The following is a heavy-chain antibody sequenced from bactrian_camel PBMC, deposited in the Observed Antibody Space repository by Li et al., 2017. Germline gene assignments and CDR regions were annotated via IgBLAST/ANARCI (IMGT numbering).Heavy chain of an antibody. CDR3: AADPRSFVCGIWSGRQVVLDY. CDR1: AYTPANVR. Sequence: HVQLVESGGGSVQAGGSLRLSCAFDAYTPANVRMAWFRQAPGEEREGVASLASDGSSIYANSLKGRFSISKDVDRNILYLQMNDLKPEDAGMYYCAADPRSFVCGIWSGRQVVLDYFGNGTQVTVS. D-gene: IGHD6*01. J-gene: IGHJ4*01. V-gene: IGHV3S53*01. CDR2: LASDGSS.